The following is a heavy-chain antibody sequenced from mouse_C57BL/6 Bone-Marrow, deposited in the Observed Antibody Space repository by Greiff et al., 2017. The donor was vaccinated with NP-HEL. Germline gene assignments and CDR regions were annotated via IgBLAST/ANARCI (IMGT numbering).Heavy chain of an antibody. V-gene: IGHV5-4*01. CDR1: GFTFSSYA. D-gene: IGHD1-1*01. J-gene: IGHJ2*01. CDR2: ISDGGSYT. Sequence: EVKVEESGGGLVKPGGSLKLSCAASGFTFSSYAMSWVRQTPEKRLEWVATISDGGSYTYYPDNVKGRFTISRDNAKNNLYMQMSHLKSEDTAMYYCARERGLYYYGSSPYFDYWGQGTTLTVSS. CDR3: ARERGLYYYGSSPYFDY.